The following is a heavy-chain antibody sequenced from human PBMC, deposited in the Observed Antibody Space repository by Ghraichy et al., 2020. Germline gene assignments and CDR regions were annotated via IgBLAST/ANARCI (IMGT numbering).Heavy chain of an antibody. Sequence: GESLNISCAASGFTFSSYAMSWVRQAPGKGLEWVSAISGSGGSTYYADSVKGRFTISRDNSKNTLYLQMNSLRAEDTAVYYCAKNKLWFGESYYFDYWGQGTLVTVSS. J-gene: IGHJ4*02. D-gene: IGHD3-10*01. CDR3: AKNKLWFGESYYFDY. CDR2: ISGSGGST. CDR1: GFTFSSYA. V-gene: IGHV3-23*01.